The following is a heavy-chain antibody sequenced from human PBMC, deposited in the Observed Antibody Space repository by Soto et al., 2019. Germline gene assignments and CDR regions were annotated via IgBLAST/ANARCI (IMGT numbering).Heavy chain of an antibody. J-gene: IGHJ6*02. CDR3: ARDLSTVKIFGWEYGMDV. Sequence: KSGGSLRLSCAASGFSFNNYTKNWVRQAPGKGLEWVSSISITSSHIYYADSVRGRFTISRDNAKNSLHLQMNSLRAEDTAVYYCARDLSTVKIFGWEYGMDVWGQGTTVTVSS. D-gene: IGHD3-3*01. V-gene: IGHV3-21*01. CDR1: GFSFNNYT. CDR2: ISITSSHI.